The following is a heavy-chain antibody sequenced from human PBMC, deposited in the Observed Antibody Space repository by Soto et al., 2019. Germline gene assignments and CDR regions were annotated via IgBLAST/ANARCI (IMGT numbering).Heavy chain of an antibody. D-gene: IGHD2-21*02. J-gene: IGHJ4*02. CDR3: ARGTRVPDF. Sequence: GGSLRLSCVASGYTFTSYWMTWVRQAPRTGLELVAYINVDGTEKKYVDSVKGRFTISRDNAKNSLYLQMDSLRAEDTAVYYCARGTRVPDFRGQGTLVTVSS. CDR2: INVDGTEK. V-gene: IGHV3-7*01. CDR1: GYTFTSYW.